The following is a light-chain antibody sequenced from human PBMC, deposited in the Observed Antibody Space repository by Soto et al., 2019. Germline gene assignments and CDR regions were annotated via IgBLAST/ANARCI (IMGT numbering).Light chain of an antibody. J-gene: IGKJ1*01. CDR1: QSVSSN. V-gene: IGKV3-15*01. CDR3: HQYNNWPPWT. CDR2: GAS. Sequence: EIVLTESPATLSLSPGERATLSCRASQSVSSNLAWYQQKPGQAPRLLIYGASTRATGVPARFSGSGSGTEFTLTISSLQTEDSAVYYCHQYNNWPPWTFGQGTKVDIK.